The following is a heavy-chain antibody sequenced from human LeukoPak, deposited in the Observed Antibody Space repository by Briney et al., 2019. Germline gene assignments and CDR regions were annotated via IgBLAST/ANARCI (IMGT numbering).Heavy chain of an antibody. D-gene: IGHD4-23*01. CDR1: GGYVITSGHY. J-gene: IGHJ5*02. Sequence: SETLSLTCTVSGGYVITSGHYWGWIRQPPGKGLEWIGSVYYTGVTSTNPFFRSRMSISVDASKNQFSLNLTSVTAADAAVYYCARERSSSGGHNWFDPWGQGTLVTVSS. CDR3: ARERSSSGGHNWFDP. V-gene: IGHV4-39*07. CDR2: VYYTGVT.